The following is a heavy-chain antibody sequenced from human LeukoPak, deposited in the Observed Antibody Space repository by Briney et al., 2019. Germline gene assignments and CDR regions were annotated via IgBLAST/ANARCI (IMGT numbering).Heavy chain of an antibody. CDR3: AXXXXXNXXXXXXYYLTPYYXXY. D-gene: IGHD3-22*01. CDR1: GFTVSSNY. J-gene: IGHJ4*02. V-gene: IGHV3-53*01. CDR2: IYSGGST. Sequence: GGSLRLSCAASGFTVSSNYMSWVRQAPGKGLEWVSVIYSGGSTYYADSVKGRFTISRDNAKNSLYLKSNSLRAEDTAVYYCAXXXXXNXXXXXXYYLTPYYXXYWGXGTLAXXSS.